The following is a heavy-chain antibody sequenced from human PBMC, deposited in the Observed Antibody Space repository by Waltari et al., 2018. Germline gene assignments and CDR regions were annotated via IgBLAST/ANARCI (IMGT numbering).Heavy chain of an antibody. CDR2: ISASAST. CDR3: ARVVAAATRAWFDP. Sequence: QVQLQESGPGLVKPSETLSLTCPVSGASISHYYWTWIRQPAGQGVEWIGRISASASTNFHPSLKTRLSMSVETAKSQFALKLSSVTAADTAMYYWARVVAAATRAWFDPWGQGTLVTVSS. D-gene: IGHD2-15*01. V-gene: IGHV4-4*07. CDR1: GASISHYY. J-gene: IGHJ5*02.